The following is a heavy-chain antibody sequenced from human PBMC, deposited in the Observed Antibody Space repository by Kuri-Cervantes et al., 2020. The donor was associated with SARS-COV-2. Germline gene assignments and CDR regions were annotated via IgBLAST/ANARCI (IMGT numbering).Heavy chain of an antibody. V-gene: IGHV3-30*04. CDR3: ARDPDYYDSSGYYEGFDY. D-gene: IGHD3-22*01. CDR1: GFTFSSYA. Sequence: GGSLRLSCAASGFTFSSYAMHWVRQAPGKGLEWVAVISYDGSNKYYADSVKGRFTISRDNSKNTLYLQMNSLRAEDTAVYYCARDPDYYDSSGYYEGFDYWGQGTLVTVSS. CDR2: ISYDGSNK. J-gene: IGHJ4*02.